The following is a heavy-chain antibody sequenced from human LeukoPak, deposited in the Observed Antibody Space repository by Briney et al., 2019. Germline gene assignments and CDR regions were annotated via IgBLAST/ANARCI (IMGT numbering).Heavy chain of an antibody. CDR3: AKRPPSLYGSGSPVVDY. CDR1: GFTFSSYA. CDR2: ISGSGGST. V-gene: IGHV3-23*01. D-gene: IGHD3-10*01. Sequence: GGSLRLSCAASGFTFSSYAMSWVRQAPGKGLEWVSAISGSGGSTYYADSVKGRFTISRDNSKNTLYLQMNSLRAEDTAVYYCAKRPPSLYGSGSPVVDYWGQGTLVTVSS. J-gene: IGHJ4*02.